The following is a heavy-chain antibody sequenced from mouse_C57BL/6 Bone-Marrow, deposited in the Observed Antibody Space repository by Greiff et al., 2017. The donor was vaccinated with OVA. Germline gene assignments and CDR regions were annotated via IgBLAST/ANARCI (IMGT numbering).Heavy chain of an antibody. V-gene: IGHV10-1*01. CDR2: IRSKSNNYAT. J-gene: IGHJ3*01. CDR1: GFSFNTYA. CDR3: VRQRDYGSPWFAY. Sequence: EVKLVESGGGLVQPKGSLKLSCAASGFSFNTYAMNWVRQAPGKGLEWVARIRSKSNNYATYYADSVKDRFTISRDDSESMLYLQMNNLKTEDTAMYYCVRQRDYGSPWFAYWGQGTLVTVSA. D-gene: IGHD1-1*01.